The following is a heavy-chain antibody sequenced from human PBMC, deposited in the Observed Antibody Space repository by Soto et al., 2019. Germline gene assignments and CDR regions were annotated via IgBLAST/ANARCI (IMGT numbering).Heavy chain of an antibody. CDR1: GYNFTSYW. CDR3: ARREMTTIDFDY. CDR2: IYPGDSDT. J-gene: IGHJ4*02. Sequence: GESLKISCTGSGYNFTSYWIGWVRQMPGKGLEWMGIIYPGDSDTTYSPSFQGQVTISADKSITTAYLQWSSLKASDNAMYYCARREMTTIDFDYWGQGTLVTVSS. V-gene: IGHV5-51*01. D-gene: IGHD4-4*01.